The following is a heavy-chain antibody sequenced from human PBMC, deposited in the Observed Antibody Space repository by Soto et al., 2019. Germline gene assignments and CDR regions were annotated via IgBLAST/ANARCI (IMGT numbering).Heavy chain of an antibody. CDR2: ISHSGNI. J-gene: IGHJ4*02. D-gene: IGHD2-2*01. Sequence: SETLSLTCAVYGGSFSDYYWTWIRQPPGKGLQWIAEISHSGNINYNPSLKSRVTISVDTSKNQFSLRLTSVTAADTAVYYCARVRQGYCDSTTCYGGCFDYWDQGTLVTVSS. V-gene: IGHV4-34*01. CDR1: GGSFSDYY. CDR3: ARVRQGYCDSTTCYGGCFDY.